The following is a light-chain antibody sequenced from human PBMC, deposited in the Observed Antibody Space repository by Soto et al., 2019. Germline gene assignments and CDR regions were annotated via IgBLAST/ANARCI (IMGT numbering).Light chain of an antibody. CDR1: QSISSW. V-gene: IGKV1-5*03. CDR3: QQYDSYSRT. J-gene: IGKJ1*01. CDR2: KAS. Sequence: DLQMTQSPSTLSASVGDRVTITCRASQSISSWLAWYQQKPGKAPNLLIYKASSLESGVPSRFSGRGSGTEFTLTISSLQPDDFATYYCQQYDSYSRTFGQGTKVEIK.